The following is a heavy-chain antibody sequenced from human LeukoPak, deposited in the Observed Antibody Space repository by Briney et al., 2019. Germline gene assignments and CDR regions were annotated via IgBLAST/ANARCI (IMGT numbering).Heavy chain of an antibody. Sequence: GGSPRLSCLTSGFTFVNASMSWVRQAPGKGLEWVGLMKSKPEGGTTFYAAPVRGRFTISRDDSRNTLYLQMTSLTIGDTGVYYRTTGNPWGQGTLVTVSS. J-gene: IGHJ5*02. CDR2: MKSKPEGGTT. V-gene: IGHV3-15*01. CDR3: TTGNP. CDR1: GFTFVNAS.